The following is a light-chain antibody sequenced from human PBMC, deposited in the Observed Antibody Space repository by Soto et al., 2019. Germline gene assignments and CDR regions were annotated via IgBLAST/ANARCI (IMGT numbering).Light chain of an antibody. J-gene: IGLJ2*01. CDR3: SSYTSSSIVV. Sequence: ALTQPASVSGSPGQSITISCTGTSSDVGGYNYVSWYQQRPGKAPKLMIYDVSNRPSGVSNRFSGSKSGNTASLTISGLQAEDEADYYCSSYTSSSIVVFGGGTQLTVL. CDR2: DVS. CDR1: SSDVGGYNY. V-gene: IGLV2-14*01.